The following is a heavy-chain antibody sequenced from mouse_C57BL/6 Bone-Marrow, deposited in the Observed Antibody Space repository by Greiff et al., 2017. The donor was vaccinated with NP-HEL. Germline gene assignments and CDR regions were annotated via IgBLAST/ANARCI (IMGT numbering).Heavy chain of an antibody. D-gene: IGHD5-1*01. Sequence: EVKLQQSGGGLVKPGGSLKLSCAASGYTFSDYGMHWVRQAPEQGLEWVAYISRGGSTIYYAYTVKGRFTISRDNAKNTMVLQMTSRRSEDTSMYYCARNLYYYAMDYWGQGTSVTVSA. J-gene: IGHJ4*01. V-gene: IGHV5-17*01. CDR1: GYTFSDYG. CDR2: ISRGGSTI. CDR3: ARNLYYYAMDY.